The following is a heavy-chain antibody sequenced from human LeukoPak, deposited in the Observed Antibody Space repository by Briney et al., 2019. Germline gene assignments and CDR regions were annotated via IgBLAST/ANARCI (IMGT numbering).Heavy chain of an antibody. Sequence: GGSLRLSCAASGFTFSSYGMHWVRQAPGKGLKWVAVISYDGSNKYYADSVKGRFTISRDNSKNTLYLQMNSLRAEDTAVYYCAKSGGPAYCGGDCYTFFDYWGQGTLVTVSS. CDR1: GFTFSSYG. CDR2: ISYDGSNK. V-gene: IGHV3-30*18. CDR3: AKSGGPAYCGGDCYTFFDY. D-gene: IGHD2-21*02. J-gene: IGHJ4*02.